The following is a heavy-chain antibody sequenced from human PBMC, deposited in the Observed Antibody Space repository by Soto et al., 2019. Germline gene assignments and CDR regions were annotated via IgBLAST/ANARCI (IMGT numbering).Heavy chain of an antibody. CDR1: GGSISSGDYY. Sequence: SETLSLTCTVSGGSISSGDYYWSWIRQPPGKGLEWIGYFYYSGTTEYNPSLKSRVTISVDTSKNQFSLKLNSVTAADTAVYYCARDVGTLTGGFDYWGQGTLVTVSS. CDR2: FYYSGTT. V-gene: IGHV4-61*08. D-gene: IGHD3-9*01. CDR3: ARDVGTLTGGFDY. J-gene: IGHJ4*02.